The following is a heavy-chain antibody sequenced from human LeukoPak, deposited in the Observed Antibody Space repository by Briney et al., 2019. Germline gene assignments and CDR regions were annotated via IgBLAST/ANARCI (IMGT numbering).Heavy chain of an antibody. CDR3: ATYTYSSGWSPYNWFDP. J-gene: IGHJ5*02. CDR2: FDPEDGET. V-gene: IGHV1-24*01. Sequence: ASVKVPCKVSGYTLTELSMHWVRQAPGKGLEWMGGFDPEDGETTYAQKFQGRVTMTEDTSTDTAYMELSSLRSEDTAVYYCATYTYSSGWSPYNWFDPWGQGTLVTVSS. D-gene: IGHD6-19*01. CDR1: GYTLTELS.